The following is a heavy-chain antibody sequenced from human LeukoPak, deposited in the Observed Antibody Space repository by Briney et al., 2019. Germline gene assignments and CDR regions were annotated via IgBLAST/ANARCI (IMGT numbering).Heavy chain of an antibody. J-gene: IGHJ5*02. CDR2: IYYSGST. V-gene: IGHV4-30-4*08. CDR1: GGSISSGGYY. Sequence: SQTLSLTCTVSGGSISSGGYYWSWIRQPPGKGLEWIGYIYYSGSTYYNPSLKSRVTISVDTSKNQFSLKLSSVTAADTAVYYCARDHGDYVSWFDPWGQGTLVTVSS. D-gene: IGHD4-17*01. CDR3: ARDHGDYVSWFDP.